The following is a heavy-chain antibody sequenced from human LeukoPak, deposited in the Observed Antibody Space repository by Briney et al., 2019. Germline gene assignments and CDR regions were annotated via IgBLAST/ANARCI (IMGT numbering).Heavy chain of an antibody. CDR2: ISSSGSTI. V-gene: IGHV3-11*04. J-gene: IGHJ4*02. Sequence: GGSLRLSCAASGFTFSDYYMSWIRQAPGKGLEWVSYISSSGSTIYYADSVKGRFTISRDNAKNSLYLQMNSLRAEDTAVYYCARTTYYDFWSGYYISDDYWGRGTLVTVSS. D-gene: IGHD3-3*01. CDR1: GFTFSDYY. CDR3: ARTTYYDFWSGYYISDDY.